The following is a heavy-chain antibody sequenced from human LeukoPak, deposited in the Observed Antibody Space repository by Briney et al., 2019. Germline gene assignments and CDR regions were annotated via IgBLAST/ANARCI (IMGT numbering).Heavy chain of an antibody. CDR2: ISSGRTYI. CDR1: AFTFSTYN. Sequence: PGGSLRLSCAASAFTFSTYNMNWVRQAPGKGLEWVSSISSGRTYIYFTDSLKGRFTISRDNAKNSLCLQMNSLRVEDTAVYYCAKVAKYYYGSETYYFFEHWGQGTPVTASS. J-gene: IGHJ4*02. CDR3: AKVAKYYYGSETYYFFEH. D-gene: IGHD3-10*01. V-gene: IGHV3-21*06.